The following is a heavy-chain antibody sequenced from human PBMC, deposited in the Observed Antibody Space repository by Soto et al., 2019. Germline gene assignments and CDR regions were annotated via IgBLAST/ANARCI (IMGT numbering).Heavy chain of an antibody. CDR2: ISGSGGST. Sequence: EVQLLESGGGLVQPGGSLRLSCAASGFTFSSYAMSWVRQAPGKGLEWVSAISGSGGSTYYADSVKGRLTISRDNSKNTLYLQMNSLRAEDTAVYYCAKDLKQGRDYVGAFDIWGQGTMVTVSS. CDR1: GFTFSSYA. V-gene: IGHV3-23*01. CDR3: AKDLKQGRDYVGAFDI. J-gene: IGHJ3*02. D-gene: IGHD3-10*02.